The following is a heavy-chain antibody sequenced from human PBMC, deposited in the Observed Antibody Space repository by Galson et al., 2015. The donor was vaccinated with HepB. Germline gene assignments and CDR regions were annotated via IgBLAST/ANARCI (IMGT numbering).Heavy chain of an antibody. CDR3: ARGKIGEWEPGDWGYYYMDV. D-gene: IGHD1-26*01. Sequence: CAISGDSVSSNSAAWNWIRQSPSRGLEWLGRTYYRSKWYNDYAVSVKSRITINPDTSKNQFSLQLNSVTPEDTAVYYCARGKIGEWEPGDWGYYYMDVWGKGTTVTVSS. CDR2: TYYRSKWYN. V-gene: IGHV6-1*01. J-gene: IGHJ6*03. CDR1: GDSVSSNSAA.